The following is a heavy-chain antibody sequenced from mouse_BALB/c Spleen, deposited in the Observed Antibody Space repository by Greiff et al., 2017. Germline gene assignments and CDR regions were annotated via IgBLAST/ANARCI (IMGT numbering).Heavy chain of an antibody. CDR2: IYPGDGDT. D-gene: IGHD4-1*01. J-gene: IGHJ2*01. CDR1: GYAFSSSW. V-gene: IGHV1-82*01. Sequence: VKLMESGPELVKPGASVKISCKASGYAFSSSWMNWVKQRPGQGLEWIGRIYPGDGDTNYNGKFKGKATLTADKSSSTAYMQLSSLTSVDSAVYFCARTGTVDYWGQGTTLTVSS. CDR3: ARTGTVDY.